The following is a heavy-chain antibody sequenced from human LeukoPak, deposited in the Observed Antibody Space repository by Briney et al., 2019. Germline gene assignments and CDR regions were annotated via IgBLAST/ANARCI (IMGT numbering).Heavy chain of an antibody. J-gene: IGHJ6*02. D-gene: IGHD1-26*01. Sequence: ASVKVSCKASGYTFTGYYMHWVRQAPGQGLEWMGWINPNSGGTNYAQKFQGSVTMTRDASITTVYMELSSLRSDDTAVYYCASLGATTIHYYGMDVWGQGTTVTVSS. CDR3: ASLGATTIHYYGMDV. CDR2: INPNSGGT. V-gene: IGHV1-2*02. CDR1: GYTFTGYY.